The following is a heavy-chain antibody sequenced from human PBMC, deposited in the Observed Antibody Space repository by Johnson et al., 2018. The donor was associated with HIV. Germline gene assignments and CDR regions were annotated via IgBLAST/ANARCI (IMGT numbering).Heavy chain of an antibody. Sequence: VQLVESGGGLIQPGGSLRLSCAASGFTVSSNYMSWVRQAPGKGLEWVSVIYSGGSTNYADSVKGRFTISRDNSKNTLYLQMNSLRAEDTAVYYCAKELIAAAGTSAFDIWGQGTMVTVSS. V-gene: IGHV3-66*03. CDR1: GFTVSSNY. CDR3: AKELIAAAGTSAFDI. J-gene: IGHJ3*02. D-gene: IGHD6-13*01. CDR2: IYSGGST.